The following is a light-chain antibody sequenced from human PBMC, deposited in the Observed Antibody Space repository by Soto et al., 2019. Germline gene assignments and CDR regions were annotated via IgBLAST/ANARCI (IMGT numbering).Light chain of an antibody. Sequence: DIQMTQSPSSVSASVGDRVTITCRASQGISSWLAWYQQKPGKAPKLLIYAASSLQSGVPSRFSGSEAGTDFTPTSSTLPPEDFQTYYCQQANSFPATFGPGTKVDIK. CDR2: AAS. CDR3: QQANSFPAT. J-gene: IGKJ3*01. CDR1: QGISSW. V-gene: IGKV1-12*01.